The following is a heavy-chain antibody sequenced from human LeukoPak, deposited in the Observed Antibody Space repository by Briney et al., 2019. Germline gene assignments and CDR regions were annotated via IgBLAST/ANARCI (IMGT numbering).Heavy chain of an antibody. D-gene: IGHD3-10*01. CDR3: ARAEYYYGSGSTHLFDY. V-gene: IGHV1-8*02. J-gene: IGHJ4*02. CDR1: GYTFTSYD. CDR2: MNPNSGNT. Sequence: ASVKVSCKASGYTFTSYDINWVRQATGQGLEWMGWMNPNSGNTGYAQKLQGRVTMTTDTSTSTAYMELSRLRSDDTAVYYCARAEYYYGSGSTHLFDYWGQGTLVTVSS.